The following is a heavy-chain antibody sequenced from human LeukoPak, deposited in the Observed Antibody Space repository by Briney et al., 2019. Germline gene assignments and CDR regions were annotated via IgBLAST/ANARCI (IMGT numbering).Heavy chain of an antibody. CDR1: GFTFSSYE. CDR3: AREAAAGTGWFDP. J-gene: IGHJ5*02. V-gene: IGHV3-48*03. D-gene: IGHD6-13*01. CDR2: ISSSGSTI. Sequence: GGSLRLSCAASGFTFSSYEMNWVRQAPGKGLEWVSYISSSGSTIYYADSVKGRSTISRDNAKNSLYLQMNSLRAEDTAVYYCAREAAAGTGWFDPWGQGTLVTVSS.